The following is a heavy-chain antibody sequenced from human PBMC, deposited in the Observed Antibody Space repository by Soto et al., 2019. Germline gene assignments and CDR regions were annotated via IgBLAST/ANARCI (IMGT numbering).Heavy chain of an antibody. V-gene: IGHV1-8*01. CDR2: VNPSNGDA. D-gene: IGHD2-2*01. CDR1: GYSFTSYN. J-gene: IGHJ4*02. Sequence: QVQLEQSGTEVKEPGASVKVSCKASGYSFTSYNINWVRQTTGQGLEWMGWVNPSNGDAGLAQRFQGRVTMSSDTSITTAFVEVSSLAPEDAVIYFCARAPRPAAIAVLDHWGQGTLVSVSS. CDR3: ARAPRPAAIAVLDH.